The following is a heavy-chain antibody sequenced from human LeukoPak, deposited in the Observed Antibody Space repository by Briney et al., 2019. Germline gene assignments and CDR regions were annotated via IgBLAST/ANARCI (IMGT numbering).Heavy chain of an antibody. CDR1: GGSFSGYY. D-gene: IGHD6-13*01. Sequence: SSETLSLTCAVYGGSFSGYYWSWIRQPPGKGLEWIGEINHSGSANYNPSLKSRVTISVDTSKNQFSLKLSSVTAADTAVYYCARQSSWYGYYYYYMDVWGKGTTVTVSS. CDR3: ARQSSWYGYYYYYMDV. V-gene: IGHV4-34*01. J-gene: IGHJ6*03. CDR2: INHSGSA.